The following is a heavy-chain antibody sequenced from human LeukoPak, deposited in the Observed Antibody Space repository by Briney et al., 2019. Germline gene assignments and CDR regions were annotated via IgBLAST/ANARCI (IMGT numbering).Heavy chain of an antibody. CDR3: LGGNSDMFDY. Sequence: PSETLSLTCAVSGYSIRSGYYWGWIRQPPGKGLEWIGSIYHSGSTYYNPSLKSRVTISVDTSKNQFSLKLSSVTAADTAVYYCLGGNSDMFDYWGQGTLVTVSS. V-gene: IGHV4-38-2*01. J-gene: IGHJ4*02. CDR2: IYHSGST. D-gene: IGHD4-23*01. CDR1: GYSIRSGYY.